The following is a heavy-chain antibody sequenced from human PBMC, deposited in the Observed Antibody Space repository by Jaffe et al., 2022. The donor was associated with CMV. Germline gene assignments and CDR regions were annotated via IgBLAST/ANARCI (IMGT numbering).Heavy chain of an antibody. CDR2: IYYSGST. V-gene: IGHV4-39*01. Sequence: QLQLQESGPGLVKPSETLSLTCTVSGGSISSSSYYWGWIRQPPGKGLEWIGSIYYSGSTYYNPSLKSRVTISVDTSKNQFSLKLSSVTAADTAVYYCARIGITIFGVVDYYFDYWGQGTLVTVSS. J-gene: IGHJ4*02. CDR1: GGSISSSSYY. D-gene: IGHD3-3*01. CDR3: ARIGITIFGVVDYYFDY.